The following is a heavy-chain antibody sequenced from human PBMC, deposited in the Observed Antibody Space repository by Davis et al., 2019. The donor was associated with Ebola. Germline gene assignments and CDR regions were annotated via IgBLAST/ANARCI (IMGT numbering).Heavy chain of an antibody. CDR3: ASSITIFGVAIGPPGYYGMDV. CDR2: IYYSGNT. CDR1: GGSIISSSSY. V-gene: IGHV4-61*05. Sequence: MPGGSLRLSCTVSGGSIISSSSYWGWIRQPPRKGLEWIGYIYYSGNTNYNPSLKSRVTISVDTSKNQFSLKLSSVTAADTAVYYCASSITIFGVAIGPPGYYGMDVWGKGTTVTVSS. J-gene: IGHJ6*04. D-gene: IGHD3-3*01.